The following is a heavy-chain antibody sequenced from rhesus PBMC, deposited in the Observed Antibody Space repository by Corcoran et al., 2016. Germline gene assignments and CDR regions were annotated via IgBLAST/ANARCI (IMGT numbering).Heavy chain of an antibody. CDR2: IFGNSAST. Sequence: QVKLQQWGEGLVKPSETLSLTCAVYGGSISGYYYWSWIRQPPGKELELIGYIFGNSASTNYNPSLKNHVTISKDTSKNQFSLKLSSVTAADTAVYYCARGSSYSYYGLDSWGQGVVVTVSS. J-gene: IGHJ6*01. D-gene: IGHD4-29*01. V-gene: IGHV4-73*01. CDR1: GGSISGYYY. CDR3: ARGSSYSYYGLDS.